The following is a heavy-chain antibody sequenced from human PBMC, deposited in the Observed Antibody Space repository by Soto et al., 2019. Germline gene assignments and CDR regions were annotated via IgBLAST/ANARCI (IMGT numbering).Heavy chain of an antibody. CDR2: IKQDGSEK. J-gene: IGHJ3*02. Sequence: GGSLRLSCAASGFTFSSYWMSWVRQAPGKGLEWVANIKQDGSEKYYVDSVKGRFTISRDNAKNSLYLQMNSLRAEDTAVYYCARADDYGDYGAFDIWGQGTMVTVSS. D-gene: IGHD4-17*01. V-gene: IGHV3-7*01. CDR3: ARADDYGDYGAFDI. CDR1: GFTFSSYW.